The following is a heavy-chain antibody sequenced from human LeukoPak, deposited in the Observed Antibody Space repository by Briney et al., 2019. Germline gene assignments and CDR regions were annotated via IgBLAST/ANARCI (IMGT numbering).Heavy chain of an antibody. V-gene: IGHV3-7*01. CDR2: IKQDGSEK. J-gene: IGHJ6*03. CDR1: GFTFSSYW. CDR3: ARDNNIVVVVAAYYMDV. Sequence: GGSLRLSCAASGFTFSSYWMSWVRQAPGKGLEWVANIKQDGSEKYYVDSVKGRFTISRDNAKNSLYLQMNSLRAEDTAVYYCARDNNIVVVVAAYYMDVWGKGTTATVSS. D-gene: IGHD2-15*01.